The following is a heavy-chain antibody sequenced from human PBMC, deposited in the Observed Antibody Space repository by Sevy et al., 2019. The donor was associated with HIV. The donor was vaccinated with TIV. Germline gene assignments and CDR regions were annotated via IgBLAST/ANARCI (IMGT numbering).Heavy chain of an antibody. CDR3: ARVDFYYDANYCDY. Sequence: AGSLRLSCAASGFSFSQYSMNWVHQAPGKGLEWLSYISGTSGTIYYAASVKGRFTISRDNAKNSVYLQMNSLRDEDTAVYYCARVDFYYDANYCDYWGQGALVTVSS. CDR2: ISGTSGTI. CDR1: GFSFSQYS. J-gene: IGHJ4*02. V-gene: IGHV3-48*02. D-gene: IGHD3-22*01.